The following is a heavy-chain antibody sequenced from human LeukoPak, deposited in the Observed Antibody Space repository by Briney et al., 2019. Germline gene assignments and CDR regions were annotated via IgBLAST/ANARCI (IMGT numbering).Heavy chain of an antibody. Sequence: PGGSLRLSCVASGFTFRSYGMHWVRQAPGKGLEWVAVISYDGSQKYFGDSVKGRFTISRDNSKNTLYLQLNSVRLEDTAVYYCAKDRVTFKRYTGSYIDSWGQGTLVTVSS. J-gene: IGHJ5*01. D-gene: IGHD1-26*01. CDR1: GFTFRSYG. CDR3: AKDRVTFKRYTGSYIDS. V-gene: IGHV3-30*18. CDR2: ISYDGSQK.